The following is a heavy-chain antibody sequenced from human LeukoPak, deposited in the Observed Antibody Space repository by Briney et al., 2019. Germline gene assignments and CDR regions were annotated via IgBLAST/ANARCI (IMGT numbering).Heavy chain of an antibody. V-gene: IGHV3-23*01. D-gene: IGHD6-19*01. CDR2: IFGSASKI. J-gene: IGHJ3*01. CDR1: GFTFATYS. CDR3: VKDRVPDSGWSFDV. Sequence: GGSLRLSCTTSGFTFATYSMSWVRQAPGQGLEWVASIFGSASKIYHADSVKGRFTVSRDNSKNTLYLQMNGLRVEDAALYYCVKDRVPDSGWSFDVWGRGTMVTVSA.